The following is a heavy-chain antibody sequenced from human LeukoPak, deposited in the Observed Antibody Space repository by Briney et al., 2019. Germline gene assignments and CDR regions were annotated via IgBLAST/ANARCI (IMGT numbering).Heavy chain of an antibody. D-gene: IGHD5-12*01. J-gene: IGHJ4*02. CDR1: GFTFDDYA. CDR2: ISWNSGSI. Sequence: RRSLRLSCAASGFTFDDYAMHWVRQAPGKGLEWVSGISWNSGSIGYADSVKGRFTISRDNAKNSLYLQMNSLRAEDTALYYCAKDRGYSGYEAFDYWGQGTLVTVSS. V-gene: IGHV3-9*01. CDR3: AKDRGYSGYEAFDY.